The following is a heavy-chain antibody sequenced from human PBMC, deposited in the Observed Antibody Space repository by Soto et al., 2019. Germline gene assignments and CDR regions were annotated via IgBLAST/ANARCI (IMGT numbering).Heavy chain of an antibody. CDR2: IYPGDSDT. D-gene: IGHD3-10*01. J-gene: IGHJ6*02. V-gene: IGHV5-51*01. CDR3: ARQYYYGSGSSYYYYYGMDV. CDR1: GYSFTSYW. Sequence: GESLKISCKGSGYSFTSYWTGWVRQMPGKGLGWMGIIYPGDSDTRYSPSFQGQVTISADKSISTAYLQWSSLKASDTAMYYCARQYYYGSGSSYYYYYGMDVWGQGTTVTVSS.